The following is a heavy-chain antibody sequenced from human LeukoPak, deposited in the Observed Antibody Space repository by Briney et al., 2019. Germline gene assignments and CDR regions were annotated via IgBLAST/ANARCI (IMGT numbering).Heavy chain of an antibody. CDR3: ARGFRGDNFDY. J-gene: IGHJ4*02. D-gene: IGHD7-27*01. CDR1: GGSISSSSYY. Sequence: SETLSLTCTVSGGSISSSSYYWGWIRQPPGKGLEWIGSINYSGSTYYNPSLKSRVTISLDTSENQFSLNLSSVTAADTAVYFCARGFRGDNFDYWGQGTLVTVSS. CDR2: INYSGST. V-gene: IGHV4-39*01.